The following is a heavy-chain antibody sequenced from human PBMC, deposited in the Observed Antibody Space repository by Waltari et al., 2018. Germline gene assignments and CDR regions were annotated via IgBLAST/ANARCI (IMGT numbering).Heavy chain of an antibody. V-gene: IGHV1-3*01. J-gene: IGHJ4*02. CDR3: ARGLHRTAWIVDY. D-gene: IGHD1-1*01. Sequence: QVQLVQSGAEVTKPGASVTVSCLTSGSTFTSYGMHWVRQAPGQRREWMGWINAENGDTQYSPKFQIRVTLTRDTFASTVYMELSSLTSEDTAVYYCARGLHRTAWIVDYWGQGTLVTVSS. CDR1: GSTFTSYG. CDR2: INAENGDT.